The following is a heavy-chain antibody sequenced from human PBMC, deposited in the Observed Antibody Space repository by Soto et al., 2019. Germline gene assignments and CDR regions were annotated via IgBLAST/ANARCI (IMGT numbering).Heavy chain of an antibody. D-gene: IGHD6-6*01. CDR1: GFIFNDYA. V-gene: IGHV3-9*01. J-gene: IGHJ1*01. Sequence: EVELVESGGGLVQPGRSLRLSCAASGFIFNDYAMHWVRQVPGKGLEWVSGISWNSGYIGYADSVKGRFTISRDNPKNSLYLQMNSLRSEDSALYYWAKVSSSSGYFQHWGQGTLVTVSS. CDR3: AKVSSSSGYFQH. CDR2: ISWNSGYI.